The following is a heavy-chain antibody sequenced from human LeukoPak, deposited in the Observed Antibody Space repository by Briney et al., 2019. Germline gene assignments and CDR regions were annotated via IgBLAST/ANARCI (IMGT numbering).Heavy chain of an antibody. J-gene: IGHJ4*02. V-gene: IGHV6-1*01. D-gene: IGHD6-13*01. CDR2: TYYRSKWYT. CDR3: ARYSTSGHKFYFDY. CDR1: GDSVSSNSAA. Sequence: SQTLSLTCTISGDSVSSNSAAWNWIRQSPSRGLEWLGRTYYRSKWYTDYAVSVKSRITINPDTSKNQFSLQLNSVTPEDTAVYYCARYSTSGHKFYFDYWGQGTLVTVSS.